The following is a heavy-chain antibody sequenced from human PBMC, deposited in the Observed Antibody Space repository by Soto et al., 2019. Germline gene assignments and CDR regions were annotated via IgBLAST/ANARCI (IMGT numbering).Heavy chain of an antibody. V-gene: IGHV3-74*01. CDR3: AKSNWFDP. CDR1: GFTFSEYW. CDR2: IDSDGSST. J-gene: IGHJ5*02. Sequence: VGPLRLSCAASGFTFSEYWMNWVRQAPGKGLVWVSRIDSDGSSTSYADSVKGRFTISRNNAKNTLYLQMNSLRAEDTAVYYCAKSNWFDPWGQGSLVTVSS.